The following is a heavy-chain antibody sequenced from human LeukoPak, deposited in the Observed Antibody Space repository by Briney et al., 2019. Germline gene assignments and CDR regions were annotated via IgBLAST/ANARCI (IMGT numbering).Heavy chain of an antibody. Sequence: SETLSLICTVCGGPISSSSYYGRWIRRPPAKGLEWNGFIYYSESTNYNPSLKSRVTMSADKSKNQLSLNLSSVTAADTAVYYCARAVRPSHDDIWGQGTMVTVSS. V-gene: IGHV4-61*05. D-gene: IGHD2-8*01. CDR3: ARAVRPSHDDI. CDR2: IYYSEST. J-gene: IGHJ3*02. CDR1: GGPISSSSYY.